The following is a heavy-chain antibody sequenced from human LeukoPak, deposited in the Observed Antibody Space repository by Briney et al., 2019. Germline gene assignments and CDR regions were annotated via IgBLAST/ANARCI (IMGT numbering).Heavy chain of an antibody. V-gene: IGHV3-7*01. CDR2: IKQDGSEK. Sequence: PGGSLRLSCAASGFTFSSYWMSWVRQAPGKGLEWVANIKQDGSEKYYVDSVKGRFTISRDNAKNSLYLQMNSLRAEDTAVYYCARDSPEGYGDYDDYWGQGTLVTVSS. CDR1: GFTFSSYW. D-gene: IGHD4-17*01. CDR3: ARDSPEGYGDYDDY. J-gene: IGHJ4*02.